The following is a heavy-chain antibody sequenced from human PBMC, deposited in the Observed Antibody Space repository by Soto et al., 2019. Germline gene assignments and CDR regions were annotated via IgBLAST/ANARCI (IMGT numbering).Heavy chain of an antibody. V-gene: IGHV1-46*01. CDR3: ARDLRESGPDCSSNSCPSYYYGMDV. CDR1: GYTFTSYY. D-gene: IGHD2-2*01. Sequence: QVQLVQSGAEVKKPGASVKVSCKASGYTFTSYYMHWVRQAPGQGLEWMGIINPSGGSTSYAQKFQGRVTMTRDTSTSTVYMELSSLRSEDTAVYYCARDLRESGPDCSSNSCPSYYYGMDVWGQGTTVTVSS. CDR2: INPSGGST. J-gene: IGHJ6*02.